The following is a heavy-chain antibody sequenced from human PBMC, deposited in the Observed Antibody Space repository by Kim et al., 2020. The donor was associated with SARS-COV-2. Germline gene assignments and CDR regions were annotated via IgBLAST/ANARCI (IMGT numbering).Heavy chain of an antibody. Sequence: ADSVKGRSTLSRYKAKNSLYLQMNSLGAEDTDLYYCARRAVDSSGTYYFDYWGQGTLVTVSS. D-gene: IGHD3-22*01. V-gene: IGHV3-74*01. J-gene: IGHJ4*02. CDR3: ARRAVDSSGTYYFDY.